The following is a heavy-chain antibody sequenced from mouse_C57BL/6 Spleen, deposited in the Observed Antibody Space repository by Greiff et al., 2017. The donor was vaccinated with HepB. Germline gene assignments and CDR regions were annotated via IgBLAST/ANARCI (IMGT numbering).Heavy chain of an antibody. Sequence: VQLQQSGAELMKPGASVKLSCKATGYTFTGYWIEWVKQRPGHGLESIGEILPGSGSTNYNEKFKGKATFTADTSSNTAYMQLSSLTTEDSAIYYCASGGPYGYGYYYDYWGQGTTLTVSS. CDR1: GYTFTGYW. D-gene: IGHD2-2*01. CDR3: ASGGPYGYGYYYDY. J-gene: IGHJ2*01. CDR2: ILPGSGST. V-gene: IGHV1-9*01.